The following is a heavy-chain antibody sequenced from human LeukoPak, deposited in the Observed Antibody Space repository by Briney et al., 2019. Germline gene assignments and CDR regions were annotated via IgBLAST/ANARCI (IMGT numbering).Heavy chain of an antibody. CDR1: GYTFSIYG. J-gene: IGHJ6*04. V-gene: IGHV1-18*01. CDR2: ISAYNGNT. D-gene: IGHD3-22*01. CDR3: ETCDSRATYYYGMDL. Sequence: ASVKVSCTASGYTFSIYGISRVRQAPGQGLEWMGWISAYNGNTNYAQKLQGRVTMTTDTSTSTAYMELRSLRSDATAVYYCETCDSRATYYYGMDLWGDGTPWTVSS.